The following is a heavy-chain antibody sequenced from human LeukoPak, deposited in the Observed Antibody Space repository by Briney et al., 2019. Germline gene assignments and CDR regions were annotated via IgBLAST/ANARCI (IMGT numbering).Heavy chain of an antibody. D-gene: IGHD5-18*01. Sequence: PGGSLRLSCAASGFTVRSNYMSWVRQAPGKGLEWVSVIYSGGSTYYADSVKGRFTISRDNSKNTLYLQMNSLRAEDTAVYYCARDRGYSYGYYYYYYGMDVWGQGTTVTVSS. CDR3: ARDRGYSYGYYYYYYGMDV. CDR2: IYSGGST. V-gene: IGHV3-66*01. CDR1: GFTVRSNY. J-gene: IGHJ6*02.